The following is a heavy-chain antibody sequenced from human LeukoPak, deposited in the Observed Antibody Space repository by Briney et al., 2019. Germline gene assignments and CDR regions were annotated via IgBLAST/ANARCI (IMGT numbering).Heavy chain of an antibody. V-gene: IGHV4-59*01. CDR2: ISYRGST. D-gene: IGHD2-8*02. J-gene: IGHJ4*02. Sequence: PSETLSLTCIVSGSSITTYYWSWIRQPPGKGLEWIGYISYRGSTNYNPSLNNRVTISLDTSKNHFSLKVTSVTAADTAVYYCARGERPGPDYWGPGILVTVSS. CDR3: ARGERPGPDY. CDR1: GSSITTYY.